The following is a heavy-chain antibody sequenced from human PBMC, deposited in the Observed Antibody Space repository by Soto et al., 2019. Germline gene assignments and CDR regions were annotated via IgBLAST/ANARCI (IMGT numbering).Heavy chain of an antibody. CDR1: GGSISNYY. CDR3: ARDHIAVAGYNWFDP. J-gene: IGHJ5*02. D-gene: IGHD6-19*01. Sequence: SETLSLTCTVSGGSISNYYWSWIRQPPGKGLEWIGYIYYSGSTKYNPSLKSRVTISVDTSKNQFSLKLSSVTAADTAVYYCARDHIAVAGYNWFDPWGQGTLVTVSS. V-gene: IGHV4-59*01. CDR2: IYYSGST.